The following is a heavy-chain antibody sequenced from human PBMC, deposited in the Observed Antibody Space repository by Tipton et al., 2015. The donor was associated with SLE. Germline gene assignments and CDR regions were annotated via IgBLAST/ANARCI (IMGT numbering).Heavy chain of an antibody. CDR1: GDSINGYY. CDR3: ARVGHGFDDSGYNSHYSYYMDV. Sequence: TLSLTCTVSGDSINGYYWTWIRQPPGKGLEWVGYVYSSGFSDYNPSLRSRVTISLDTSKNQFSLRMSSATAADTAVYYCARVGHGFDDSGYNSHYSYYMDVWSKGTTVTVSS. J-gene: IGHJ6*03. V-gene: IGHV4-59*01. D-gene: IGHD3-22*01. CDR2: VYSSGFS.